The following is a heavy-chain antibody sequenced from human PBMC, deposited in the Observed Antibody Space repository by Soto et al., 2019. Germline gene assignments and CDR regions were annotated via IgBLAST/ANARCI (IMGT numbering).Heavy chain of an antibody. D-gene: IGHD2-2*01. Sequence: GGSLRLSCAAAGFTFGYYNMHWVRQAPGKGLGWVSFVRSSGDDTYYADSVKGRFTISRDNAKDSLYLQMNSVREEDTAVYYCARDGESSSSSDFDFWGQGAXVTVSS. V-gene: IGHV3-48*02. CDR3: ARDGESSSSSDFDF. CDR1: GFTFGYYN. J-gene: IGHJ4*02. CDR2: VRSSGDDT.